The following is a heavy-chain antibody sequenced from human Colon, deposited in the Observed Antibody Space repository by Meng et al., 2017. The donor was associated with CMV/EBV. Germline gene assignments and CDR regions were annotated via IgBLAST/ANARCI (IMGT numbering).Heavy chain of an antibody. CDR3: ARDPEGP. CDR2: ITIRSTFI. J-gene: IGHJ5*02. V-gene: IGHV3-21*01. CDR1: GFPLDSYA. Sequence: GGSLRLSCAASGFPLDSYAFNWVRQTPEKGLEWVSSITIRSTFIYYGQSMKGRFTISRDDAKGSLHLQMNSLRPEDTAVYYCARDPEGPWGQGTLVTVSP.